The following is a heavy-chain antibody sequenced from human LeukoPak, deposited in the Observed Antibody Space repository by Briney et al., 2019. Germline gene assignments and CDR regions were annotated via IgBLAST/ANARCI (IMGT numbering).Heavy chain of an antibody. CDR1: GFTFNIHD. CDR2: IWYDGSNK. V-gene: IGHV3-33*06. Sequence: PGGSLRLSCAASGFTFNIHDMYWVRQAPGKGLEWVAVIWYDGSNKYYADSVKGRFTISRDNSKNTLYLQMNSLRAEDTAVYYCAKDREVGATPELDYWGQGTLVTVSS. J-gene: IGHJ4*02. CDR3: AKDREVGATPELDY. D-gene: IGHD1-26*01.